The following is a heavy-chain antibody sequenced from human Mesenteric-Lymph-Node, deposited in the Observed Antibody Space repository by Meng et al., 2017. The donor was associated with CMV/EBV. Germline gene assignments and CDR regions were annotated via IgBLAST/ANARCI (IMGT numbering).Heavy chain of an antibody. D-gene: IGHD6-19*01. CDR3: AKDPAGTRGYYFDY. CDR2: IRYDGSIE. CDR1: GFTFSSCG. J-gene: IGHJ4*02. V-gene: IGHV3-30*02. Sequence: GESLKISCATSGFTFSSCGMHWVRQAPGKGLEWVAFIRYDGSIENYADSVKGRFIISRDNSKNTLYLQMKSLRAEDTAVYYCAKDPAGTRGYYFDYWGQGMLVTVSS.